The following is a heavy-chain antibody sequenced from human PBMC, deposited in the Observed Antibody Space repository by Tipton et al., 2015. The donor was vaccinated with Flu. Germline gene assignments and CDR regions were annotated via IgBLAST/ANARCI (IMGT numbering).Heavy chain of an antibody. Sequence: TLSLTYTVSGGSISSYYWSWIRQPPGKGLEWIGYIYYSGSTNYNPSLKSRVTISVDTSKNQFSLRLSSVTAADTAVYYCTRAPYSDYDTSGSSFDYWGQGTLVTVSS. V-gene: IGHV4-59*01. CDR3: TRAPYSDYDTSGSSFDY. CDR1: GGSISSYY. CDR2: IYYSGST. J-gene: IGHJ4*02. D-gene: IGHD3-22*01.